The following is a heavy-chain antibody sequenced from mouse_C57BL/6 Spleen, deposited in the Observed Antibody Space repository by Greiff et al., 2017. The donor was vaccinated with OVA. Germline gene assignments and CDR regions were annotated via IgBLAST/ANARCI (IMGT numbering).Heavy chain of an antibody. CDR3: AREDSSGGLDYFDY. D-gene: IGHD3-2*02. CDR1: GYTFTDYY. CDR2: IYPGSGNT. J-gene: IGHJ2*01. Sequence: QVQLQQSGAELVRPGASVKLSCKASGYTFTDYYINWVKQRPGQGLEWIARIYPGSGNTYYNEKFKGKATLTAEKSSSTAYMQLSSLTSEDSAVYFCAREDSSGGLDYFDYWGQGTTLTVSS. V-gene: IGHV1-76*01.